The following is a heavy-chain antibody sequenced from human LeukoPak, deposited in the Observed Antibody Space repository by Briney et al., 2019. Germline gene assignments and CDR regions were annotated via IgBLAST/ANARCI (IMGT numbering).Heavy chain of an antibody. V-gene: IGHV1-58*01. CDR3: AADRHLGATTGFGF. CDR1: GFTLVNSA. J-gene: IGHJ4*02. D-gene: IGHD1-26*01. Sequence: SVEVSCKASGFTLVNSAVHWVRQARGQSLEWIGWIVVGSGDARYAQRFQERLTITRDKSTSTAYMELSSLRSEDTAVYYCAADRHLGATTGFGFWGQGTLVTVSS. CDR2: IVVGSGDA.